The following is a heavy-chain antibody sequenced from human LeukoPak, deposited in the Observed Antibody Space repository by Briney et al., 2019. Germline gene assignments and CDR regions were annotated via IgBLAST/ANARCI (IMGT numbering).Heavy chain of an antibody. CDR3: TRDGPRSSGYPDN. J-gene: IGHJ4*02. CDR2: IYYSGST. Sequence: ASQTLSLTCTVSGDSINSGGYFWSWIRQHPGKGLEWIGYIYYSGSTYYNPSLKSRVTISVDTSKNQFSLKLSSVTAADTAVYYCTRDGPRSSGYPDNWGQGTLVTVSS. V-gene: IGHV4-31*03. CDR1: GDSINSGGYF. D-gene: IGHD3-22*01.